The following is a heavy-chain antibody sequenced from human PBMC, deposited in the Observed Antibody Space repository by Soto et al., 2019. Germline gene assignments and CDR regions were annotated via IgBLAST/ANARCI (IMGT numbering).Heavy chain of an antibody. Sequence: GGSLRLSCAASGFTFSSYGMHWVRQAPGKGLEWVAVISYDGSNKYYAESVKGRFTISRDNSKNTLYLQMNSLRAEDTALYYCAKDLQGDCSSTSCYDDYYYYGMDVWGQGTTVTVSS. CDR1: GFTFSSYG. D-gene: IGHD2-2*01. CDR3: AKDLQGDCSSTSCYDDYYYYGMDV. CDR2: ISYDGSNK. J-gene: IGHJ6*02. V-gene: IGHV3-30*18.